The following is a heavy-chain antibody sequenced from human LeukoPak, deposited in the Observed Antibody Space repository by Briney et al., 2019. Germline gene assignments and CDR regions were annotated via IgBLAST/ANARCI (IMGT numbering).Heavy chain of an antibody. CDR3: ARSPRGDSSGYYYLDY. D-gene: IGHD3-22*01. Sequence: GESLKISCKGSGYSFTSYWIGWVRQMPGKGLEWMGIIYPGDSDTRYSPSFQGQVTISADKSISTAYLQWSSLKASDTAMYYCARSPRGDSSGYYYLDYWGQGTLVTVSS. CDR2: IYPGDSDT. V-gene: IGHV5-51*01. CDR1: GYSFTSYW. J-gene: IGHJ4*02.